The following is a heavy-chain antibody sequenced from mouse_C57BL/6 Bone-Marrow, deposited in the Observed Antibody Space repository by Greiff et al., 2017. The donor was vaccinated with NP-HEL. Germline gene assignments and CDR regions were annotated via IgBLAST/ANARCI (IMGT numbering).Heavy chain of an antibody. CDR2: IDTSDSYT. D-gene: IGHD1-1*01. CDR1: GYTFTSYW. CDR3: ASQFTTPVGFDY. J-gene: IGHJ2*01. Sequence: QVQLQQPGAELVKPGASVKLSCKASGYTFTSYWMQWVKQRPGQGLEWIGEIDTSDSYTNYNQKFKGKATLTVDTSSSTAYMQLSSLTSEDSAVYYCASQFTTPVGFDYWGQGTTLTVSS. V-gene: IGHV1-50*01.